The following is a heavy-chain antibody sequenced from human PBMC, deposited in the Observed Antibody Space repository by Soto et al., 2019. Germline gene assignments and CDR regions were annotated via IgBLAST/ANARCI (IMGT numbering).Heavy chain of an antibody. CDR3: ARTLPPGGGGWFSYYY. V-gene: IGHV5-51*01. D-gene: IGHD6-19*01. CDR1: GYSFTNYW. Sequence: RWESLKVSCQASGYSFTNYWMAWVPQVPGKGLEVMGIIYTDGSDTQYIPTFQCLVTISADKSISTAYLQWSSLKASYTTMYYCARTLPPGGGGWFSYYYWGQGSLVTVSS. CDR2: IYTDGSDT. J-gene: IGHJ4*02.